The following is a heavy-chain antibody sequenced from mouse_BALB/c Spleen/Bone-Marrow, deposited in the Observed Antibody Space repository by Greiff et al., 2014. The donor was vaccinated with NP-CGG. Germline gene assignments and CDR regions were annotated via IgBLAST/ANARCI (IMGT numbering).Heavy chain of an antibody. V-gene: IGHV14-3*02. CDR2: LDPANGNT. J-gene: IGHJ3*01. Sequence: EVQLQQSGAELVKPGASVKMYCTASGFNIQDIYMHWGKQRPEQGLEWIGRLDPANGNTKYDLKFQGKSTITGDTSYNTAYLQLSSLTSEDTAVYYCAPYYNCRWFANWGQGTLVTVSA. CDR3: APYYNCRWFAN. CDR1: GFNIQDIY. D-gene: IGHD1-1*01.